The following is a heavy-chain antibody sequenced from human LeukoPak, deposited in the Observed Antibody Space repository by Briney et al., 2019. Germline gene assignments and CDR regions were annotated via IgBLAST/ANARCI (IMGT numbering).Heavy chain of an antibody. CDR1: GGSISSYY. CDR3: ARGGYYGSGNDFRFDP. CDR2: IYTSGST. Sequence: TSETLSLTCTVSGGSISSYYWSWIRQTAGKGLEWIGRIYTSGSTNYNPSLKSRVTMSVGTSKNQFSLKLNSVTAADTAVYYCARGGYYGSGNDFRFDPWGQGTLVTVSS. J-gene: IGHJ5*02. V-gene: IGHV4-4*07. D-gene: IGHD3-10*01.